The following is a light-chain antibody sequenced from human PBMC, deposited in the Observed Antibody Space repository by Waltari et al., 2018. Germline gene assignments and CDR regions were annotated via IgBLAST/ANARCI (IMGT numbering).Light chain of an antibody. Sequence: EIVLTQSPGTLSLSPGERATLSCRASQSVSSSYLAWYQQKPGQAPRLLIYVASSRATGIPDRFSGSGSVTDFTLTISRLEPEDFAVYYCQQYGSSPGITFGQGTRLEIK. CDR2: VAS. CDR3: QQYGSSPGIT. CDR1: QSVSSSY. V-gene: IGKV3-20*01. J-gene: IGKJ5*01.